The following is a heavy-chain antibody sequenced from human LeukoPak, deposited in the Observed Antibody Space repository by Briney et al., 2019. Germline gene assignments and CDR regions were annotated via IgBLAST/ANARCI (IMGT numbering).Heavy chain of an antibody. CDR3: VRGTGY. V-gene: IGHV3-64D*06. Sequence: GGSLRLSCSVSGVTFSTYVMHWFRQAPGKGLEYVSAISSNGDNTYYADSVKGRFTISRDNSKNTLYLQMSSLRADDTAVYYCVRGTGYWGQGTLVTVSS. CDR1: GVTFSTYV. J-gene: IGHJ4*02. CDR2: ISSNGDNT.